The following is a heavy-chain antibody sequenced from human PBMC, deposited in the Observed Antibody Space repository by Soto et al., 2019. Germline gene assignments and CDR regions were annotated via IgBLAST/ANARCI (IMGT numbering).Heavy chain of an antibody. CDR2: ISYDGSNK. Sequence: GGSLRLSCAASGFTFSSYAMHWVRQAPGKGLEWVAVISYDGSNKYYADSVKGRFTISRDNSKNTLYLQMNSLRAEDTAVYYCARDPDYCSGGSCFSYYYYYGMDVWGQGTTVTVSS. V-gene: IGHV3-30-3*01. CDR1: GFTFSSYA. D-gene: IGHD2-15*01. CDR3: ARDPDYCSGGSCFSYYYYYGMDV. J-gene: IGHJ6*02.